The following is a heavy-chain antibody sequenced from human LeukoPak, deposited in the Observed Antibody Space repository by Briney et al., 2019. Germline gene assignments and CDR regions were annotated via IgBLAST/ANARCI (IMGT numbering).Heavy chain of an antibody. J-gene: IGHJ2*01. D-gene: IGHD4-11*01. Sequence: GGSLRLSCAASGFTFSSCAMHWVRQAPGKGLEWVAIISYDGNNKYYADSVKGRFTISRDNSKNTLYLQMNSLRAEDTAVYYCAKDPYDYSNDYWYFDLWGRGTLVTVSS. V-gene: IGHV3-30-3*01. CDR2: ISYDGNNK. CDR3: AKDPYDYSNDYWYFDL. CDR1: GFTFSSCA.